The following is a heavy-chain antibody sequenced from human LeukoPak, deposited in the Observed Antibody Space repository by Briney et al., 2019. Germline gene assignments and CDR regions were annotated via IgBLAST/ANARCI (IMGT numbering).Heavy chain of an antibody. V-gene: IGHV4-39*01. CDR3: ATPMGGSSWYSPFDY. CDR2: IYYSGST. J-gene: IGHJ4*02. CDR1: GGSISSSIYY. Sequence: SETLSLTCTVSGGSISSSIYYWGWIRQPPEKGLEWIGSIYYSGSTYYNPSLKSRVTISVDTSKNQFSLKLSSVTAADTALYYCATPMGGSSWYSPFDYWGQGTLVTVPS. D-gene: IGHD6-13*01.